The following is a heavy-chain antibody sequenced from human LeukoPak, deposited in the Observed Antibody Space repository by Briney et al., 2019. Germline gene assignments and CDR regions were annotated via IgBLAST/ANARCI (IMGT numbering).Heavy chain of an antibody. J-gene: IGHJ6*03. CDR1: GFTFSSYW. Sequence: GGSLRLSCAASGFTFSSYWMSWVRQAPGKGLEWVANIKQDGSGKYYVDSVKGRFTISRDNAKNSLYLQMNSLRAEDTAVYYCARETPYYYYYYMDVWGKGTTVTVSS. CDR2: IKQDGSGK. V-gene: IGHV3-7*01. CDR3: ARETPYYYYYYMDV.